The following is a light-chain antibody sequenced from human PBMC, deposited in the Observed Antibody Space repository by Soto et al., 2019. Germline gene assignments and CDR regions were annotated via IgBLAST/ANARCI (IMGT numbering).Light chain of an antibody. CDR1: QSISNH. V-gene: IGKV1-39*01. CDR3: QQLKSYVT. CDR2: AAS. J-gene: IGKJ5*01. Sequence: DSQMTQSPSCLSASVEDRVMITCRASQSISNHLHWYQQKPGKAPKLLIFAASSSQSGVPSRFSGSRPGPDFTLTISSLQTDDFSTYYCQQLKSYVTFGQGTRLEIK.